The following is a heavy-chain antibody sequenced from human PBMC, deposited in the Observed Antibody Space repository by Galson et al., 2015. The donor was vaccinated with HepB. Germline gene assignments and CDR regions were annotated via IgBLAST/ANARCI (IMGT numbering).Heavy chain of an antibody. CDR2: IFYSGIT. J-gene: IGHJ3*02. V-gene: IGHV4-39*01. D-gene: IGHD3-10*01. CDR1: GGSITTSSYY. Sequence: LSLTCTVSGGSITTSSYYWGWIRQPPGMGLEWIGSIFYSGITYYNPSLKSRVTISVDTSKNQFSLKLSSVSAADTAVYYCARHSGSGPTDGFYIWGQGRMVTVSS. CDR3: ARHSGSGPTDGFYI.